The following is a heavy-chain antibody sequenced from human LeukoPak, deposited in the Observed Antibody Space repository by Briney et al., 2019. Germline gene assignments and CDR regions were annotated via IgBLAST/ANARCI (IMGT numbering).Heavy chain of an antibody. Sequence: PGGSLRLSCAASGFTFSNYAMSWVRQAPGKGLEWVSGISGSDGSTYYADSVKGRFTISRDNSKNTVHLHMNSLRAEDTAVYYCATDIGKILWFGELLYSDKGGGFDYWGQGTLVTVSS. V-gene: IGHV3-23*01. J-gene: IGHJ4*02. D-gene: IGHD3-10*01. CDR1: GFTFSNYA. CDR2: ISGSDGST. CDR3: ATDIGKILWFGELLYSDKGGGFDY.